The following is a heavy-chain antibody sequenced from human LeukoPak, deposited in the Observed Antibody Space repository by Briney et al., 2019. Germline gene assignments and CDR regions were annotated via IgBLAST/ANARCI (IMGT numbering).Heavy chain of an antibody. V-gene: IGHV3-15*01. J-gene: IGHJ4*02. CDR2: LKSKTHDETT. D-gene: IGHD3-10*01. CDR3: TIGAYYYGSDSYRGYHFDY. Sequence: PGGSLRLSCAASGFTFTNAWMTWVRQAPGKGLEWVGRLKSKTHDETTDYAAPVKGRFTISRDDSKNTVYLQMNSLKTEDTAVYYCTIGAYYYGSDSYRGYHFDYWGQGTLVTVSS. CDR1: GFTFTNAW.